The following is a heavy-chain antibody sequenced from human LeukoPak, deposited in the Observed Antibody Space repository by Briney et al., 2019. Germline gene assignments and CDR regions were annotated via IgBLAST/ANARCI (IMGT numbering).Heavy chain of an antibody. D-gene: IGHD3-10*01. V-gene: IGHV4-34*01. CDR3: ASSVVRGGLELY. CDR1: GGSFSGYY. J-gene: IGHJ4*02. Sequence: PSETLSLTCAVYGGSFSGYYWSWIRQPPGKGLEWIGEINHSGSTNYNPSLKSRVTISVDTSKNQFSLKLSSVTAADTAVYYCASSVVRGGLELYWGQGTLVTVSS. CDR2: INHSGST.